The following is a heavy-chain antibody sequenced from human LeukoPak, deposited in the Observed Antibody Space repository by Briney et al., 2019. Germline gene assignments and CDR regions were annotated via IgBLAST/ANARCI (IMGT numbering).Heavy chain of an antibody. J-gene: IGHJ4*02. CDR2: IRSDGSEK. CDR3: AKHSTISGSIDF. Sequence: GGSLRLSCSGSGFTFSSYGIHWVRQAPGKGLEWAAFIRSDGSEKYYADSVKGRFTISRDNSKNTLYLQMNSLRGEDTAVYYCAKHSTISGSIDFWGQGTLVTVSS. CDR1: GFTFSSYG. D-gene: IGHD3-3*01. V-gene: IGHV3-30*02.